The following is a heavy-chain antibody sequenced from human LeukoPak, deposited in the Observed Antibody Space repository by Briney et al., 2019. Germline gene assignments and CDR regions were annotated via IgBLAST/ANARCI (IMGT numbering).Heavy chain of an antibody. CDR3: ATVGEYYYYYYGMDV. CDR2: FDPEDGET. CDR1: GYTLTELS. Sequence: VASVKVSCKVSGYTLTELSMHWVRQAPGKGLEWKGGFDPEDGETIYAQKFQGRVTMTEDTSTDTAYMELSSLRSEDTAVYYCATVGEYYYYYYGMDVWGQGTTVTVSS. J-gene: IGHJ6*02. V-gene: IGHV1-24*01.